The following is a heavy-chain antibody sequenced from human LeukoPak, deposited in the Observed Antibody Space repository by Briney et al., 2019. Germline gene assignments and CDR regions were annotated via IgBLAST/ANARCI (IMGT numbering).Heavy chain of an antibody. V-gene: IGHV4-4*07. J-gene: IGHJ4*02. CDR3: ASHGYTASHYFLDF. CDR2: IYTTGKT. CDR1: SGSINSYY. Sequence: SETLSLTCTVSSGSINSYYWGWVRQPAGRGLEWIGRIYTTGKTDYNPSLKSRLTMSVDTSERQFSLNLTSVTAADTAIYFCASHGYTASHYFLDFWSQGTLVTVSS. D-gene: IGHD3-16*01.